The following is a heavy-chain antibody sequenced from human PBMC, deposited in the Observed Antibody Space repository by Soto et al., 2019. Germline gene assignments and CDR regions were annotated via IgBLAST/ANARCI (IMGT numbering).Heavy chain of an antibody. D-gene: IGHD1-1*01. CDR3: ASCHWNGPNDY. V-gene: IGHV3-66*01. J-gene: IGHJ4*02. Sequence: EVQLEESGGGLVQSGGSLRLSCAASGLTVSDNYIRWVRHVPGKGLEWVPVIYRGGDTYYADSVKGRFTISRDNSKNTVYLQMNSLRDEDTAVYYCASCHWNGPNDYWGQGTLVTVSS. CDR2: IYRGGDT. CDR1: GLTVSDNY.